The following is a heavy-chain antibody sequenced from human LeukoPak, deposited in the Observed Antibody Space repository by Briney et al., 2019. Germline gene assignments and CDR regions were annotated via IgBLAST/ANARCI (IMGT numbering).Heavy chain of an antibody. CDR2: INPNSGGT. D-gene: IGHD4-23*01. V-gene: IGHV1-2*02. CDR3: ARGDYGGNSIYFDY. Sequence: EASVKVSCKASGYTFTGYYMHWVRQAPGQGLEWMGWINPNSGGTNYAQKFQGRVTMTRDTSISTAYMELSRLRSDDTAVYYCARGDYGGNSIYFDYWGQGTLVTVSS. J-gene: IGHJ4*02. CDR1: GYTFTGYY.